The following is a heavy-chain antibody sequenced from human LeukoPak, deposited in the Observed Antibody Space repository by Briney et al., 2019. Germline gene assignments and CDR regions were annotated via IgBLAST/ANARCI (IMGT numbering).Heavy chain of an antibody. CDR2: MNPNSGNT. CDR3: ARGQLWSEFDY. D-gene: IGHD5-18*01. V-gene: IGHV1-8*03. J-gene: IGHJ4*02. CDR1: GYTFTSYD. Sequence: ASVKVSCKASGYTFTSYDINWVRQATGQGLEWMGWMNPNSGNTGYAQKLQGRVTITRNTSISTAYMELSSLRSEDTAVYYCARGQLWSEFDYWGQGTLVTVSS.